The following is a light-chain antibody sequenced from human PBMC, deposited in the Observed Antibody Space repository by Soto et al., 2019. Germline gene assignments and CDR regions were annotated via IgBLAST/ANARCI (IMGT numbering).Light chain of an antibody. CDR3: QQYDELPFT. CDR1: QAIGNY. J-gene: IGKJ4*01. Sequence: DIQMTQSPSSLSASVGDRVTITCQASQAIGNYLTWSQQKPGKAPKLLIYEASNLETGTPSRFSGSGSGTDFTFTINSLPPEDIPTYYCQQYDELPFTFGGGTKVEIK. CDR2: EAS. V-gene: IGKV1-33*01.